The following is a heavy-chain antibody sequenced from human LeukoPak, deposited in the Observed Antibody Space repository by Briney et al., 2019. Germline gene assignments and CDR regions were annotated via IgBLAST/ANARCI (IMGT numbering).Heavy chain of an antibody. CDR3: ARGRSGYYDSSGYFDY. V-gene: IGHV4-34*01. D-gene: IGHD3-22*01. Sequence: EPSETLSLTCTVSGGSISSYYWSWIRQPPGKGLEWIGEINHSGSTNYNPSLKSRVTISVDTSKNQFSLKLSSVTAADTAVYYCARGRSGYYDSSGYFDYWGQGTLVTVSS. CDR2: INHSGST. J-gene: IGHJ4*02. CDR1: GGSISSYY.